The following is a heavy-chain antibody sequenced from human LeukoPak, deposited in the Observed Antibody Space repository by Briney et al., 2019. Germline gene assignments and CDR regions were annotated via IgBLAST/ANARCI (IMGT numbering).Heavy chain of an antibody. CDR3: ARGPVEAVFGVSTED. Sequence: ASVKVSCKASGGTFSNYAISWVRQAPGQGLEWMGWMNPNSGNTGYAQKFQGRVSLTRDTSISTAYMELSSLRSEDTAVYYCARGPVEAVFGVSTEDWGQGTTVTVSS. J-gene: IGHJ6*02. CDR2: MNPNSGNT. V-gene: IGHV1-8*02. CDR1: GGTFSNYA. D-gene: IGHD3-10*02.